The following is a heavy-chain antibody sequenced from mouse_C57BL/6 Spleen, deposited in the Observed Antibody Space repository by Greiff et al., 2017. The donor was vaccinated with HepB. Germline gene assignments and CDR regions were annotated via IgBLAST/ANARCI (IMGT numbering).Heavy chain of an antibody. J-gene: IGHJ3*01. V-gene: IGHV3-6*01. CDR2: ISYDGSN. CDR3: ARGHGSSYDWFAY. D-gene: IGHD1-1*01. CDR1: GYSITSGYY. Sequence: EVQLQQSGPGLVKPSQSLSLTCSVTGYSITSGYYWNWIRQFPGNKLEWMGYISYDGSNNYNPSLKNRISITRDTSKNQFFLKLNSVTTEDTATYYCARGHGSSYDWFAYWGQGTLVTVSA.